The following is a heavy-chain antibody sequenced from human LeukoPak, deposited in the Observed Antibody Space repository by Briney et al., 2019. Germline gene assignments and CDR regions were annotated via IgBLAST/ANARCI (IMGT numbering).Heavy chain of an antibody. Sequence: SETLSLTCTVSGGSISNYYWSWIRQPPGKGMEWIGYIYYSGSTNYNPSLKSRVTISVDTSKNQFSLKLSSVTAADTAVYYCARVGGTNYYYYGMDVWGQGTTVTVSS. CDR3: ARVGGTNYYYYGMDV. V-gene: IGHV4-59*01. CDR1: GGSISNYY. J-gene: IGHJ6*02. CDR2: IYYSGST. D-gene: IGHD1-26*01.